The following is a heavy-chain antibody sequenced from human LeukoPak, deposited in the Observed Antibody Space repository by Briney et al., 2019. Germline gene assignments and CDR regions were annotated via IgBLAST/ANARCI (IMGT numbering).Heavy chain of an antibody. J-gene: IGHJ4*02. V-gene: IGHV3-21*01. CDR3: ARDTALMVYAGYRDYFDY. D-gene: IGHD2-8*01. CDR2: ISSSSSYI. CDR1: GFTFSSYS. Sequence: GGSLRLSCAASGFTFSSYSMNWVRQAPGKGLEWVSSISSSSSYIYYADSVKGRFTISRDNAKNSLYLQMNSLRAEDTAVYYCARDTALMVYAGYRDYFDYWGQGTLVTVSS.